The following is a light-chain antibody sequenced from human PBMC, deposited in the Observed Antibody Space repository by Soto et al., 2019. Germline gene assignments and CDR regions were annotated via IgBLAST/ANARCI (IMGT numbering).Light chain of an antibody. CDR2: DVT. J-gene: IGLJ2*01. CDR3: SSFTSSTTVL. Sequence: QSVLTQPASVSGSPGQSITISCTGTNSDVGGYNFVSWYQQHPGKAPKVMIYDVTNRPSGVSNRFSGSKSGNTASLTISGLQAEDEADYYCSSFTSSTTVLFGGGTKLTVL. CDR1: NSDVGGYNF. V-gene: IGLV2-14*01.